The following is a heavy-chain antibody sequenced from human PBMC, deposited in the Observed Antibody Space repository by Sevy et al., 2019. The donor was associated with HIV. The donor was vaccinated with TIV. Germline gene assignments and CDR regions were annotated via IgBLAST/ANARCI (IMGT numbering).Heavy chain of an antibody. CDR1: GFDFSIYS. J-gene: IGHJ4*02. D-gene: IGHD2-8*01. Sequence: GGSLRLSCAASGFDFSIYSMSWVRQAPGKGLEWVSTLSFGCGKINYADSVKGRFTISRDNSKSSVYLQMNNMGVEETAVYYGAREGCTKPHDYWGQGTLVTVSS. CDR3: AREGCTKPHDY. V-gene: IGHV3-23*01. CDR2: LSFGCGKI.